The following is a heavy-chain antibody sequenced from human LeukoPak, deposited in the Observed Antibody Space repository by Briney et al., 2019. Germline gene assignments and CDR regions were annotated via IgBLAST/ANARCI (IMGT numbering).Heavy chain of an antibody. CDR3: ARDSDSSGYPDAFDI. V-gene: IGHV1-18*01. CDR1: GYTFTSYG. D-gene: IGHD3-22*01. CDR2: ISAYNGNT. Sequence: ASVKVSCKASGYTFTSYGISWVRQAPGQGLEWMGWISAYNGNTNYAQKLQGRVTMTTDTSTSTAYMELRSLGSDDTAVYYCARDSDSSGYPDAFDIWGQGTMVTVSS. J-gene: IGHJ3*02.